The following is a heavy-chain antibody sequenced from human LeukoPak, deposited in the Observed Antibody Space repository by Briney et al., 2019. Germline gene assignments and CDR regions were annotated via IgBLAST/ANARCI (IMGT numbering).Heavy chain of an antibody. J-gene: IGHJ4*02. CDR3: ARGGAGYYFDS. Sequence: GGFLTLSCAASGFNFRTKWMSWVRQPPGKGLEWVANLNEDGSEKYYVDSLKGRFTITRDNAENSLYLHMNSLRAEDTAVYYCARGGAGYYFDSWGQGTLLTVSS. V-gene: IGHV3-7*01. D-gene: IGHD6-19*01. CDR2: LNEDGSEK. CDR1: GFNFRTKW.